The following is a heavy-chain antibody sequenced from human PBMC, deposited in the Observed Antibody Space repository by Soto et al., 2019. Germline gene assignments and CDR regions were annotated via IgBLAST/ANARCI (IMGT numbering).Heavy chain of an antibody. V-gene: IGHV3-30*18. D-gene: IGHD2-15*01. CDR1: GFTFSSYG. Sequence: GGSLRLSCAASGFTFSSYGMHWVRQAPGKGLEWVAVISYDGSNKYYADSVKGRFTISRDNSKNTLYLQMNSLRAEDTAVYYCAKDPGYCSGGSCYRIHYYFDYWGQGTLVTVSS. CDR2: ISYDGSNK. J-gene: IGHJ4*02. CDR3: AKDPGYCSGGSCYRIHYYFDY.